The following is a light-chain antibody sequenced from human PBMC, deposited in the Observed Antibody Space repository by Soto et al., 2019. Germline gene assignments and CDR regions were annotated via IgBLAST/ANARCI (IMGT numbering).Light chain of an antibody. CDR1: TSNIGSNT. CDR3: AAWDDSLNGDV. Sequence: QSVLTQPPSASGTPGQRVTISCSGSTSNIGSNTINWYQHLPGTASKLLIYSNNRRPSEVPDRFSGSKSGTSASLANSGVQSDDEADYYCAAWDDSLNGDVFGTGTKVTVL. CDR2: SNN. V-gene: IGLV1-44*01. J-gene: IGLJ1*01.